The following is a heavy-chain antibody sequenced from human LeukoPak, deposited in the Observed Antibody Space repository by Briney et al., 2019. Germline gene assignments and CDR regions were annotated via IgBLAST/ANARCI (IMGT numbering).Heavy chain of an antibody. Sequence: RPGGSLRLSCAASGISLSTCGMNWVRQAPGKGLEWVSYISASSSHIYYGDSVKGRFTISRNNAKNSLYLHMNSLTAEDTAVYYCAKTASYSSSSADWFDPWGQGTLVTVSS. V-gene: IGHV3-48*01. CDR3: AKTASYSSSSADWFDP. CDR2: ISASSSHI. CDR1: GISLSTCG. J-gene: IGHJ5*02. D-gene: IGHD6-6*01.